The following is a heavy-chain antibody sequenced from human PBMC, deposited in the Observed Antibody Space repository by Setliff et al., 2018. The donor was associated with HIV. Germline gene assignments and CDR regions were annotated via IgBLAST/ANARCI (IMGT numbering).Heavy chain of an antibody. J-gene: IGHJ4*02. CDR1: GYSISSGYY. Sequence: ASETLSLTCAVSGYSISSGYYWGWIRQPPGKGLEWIGSIYHIGSTYYNPSLKSRVTISVDTSKNQFSLKLSSVTAADTAMYYCARQKGYGGNPFDYWGQGTLVTVSS. CDR3: ARQKGYGGNPFDY. D-gene: IGHD4-17*01. V-gene: IGHV4-38-2*01. CDR2: IYHIGST.